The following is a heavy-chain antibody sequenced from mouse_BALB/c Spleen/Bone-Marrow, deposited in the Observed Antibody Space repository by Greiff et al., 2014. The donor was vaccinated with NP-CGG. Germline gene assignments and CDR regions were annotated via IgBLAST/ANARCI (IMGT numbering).Heavy chain of an antibody. CDR3: ARGNWDFAY. V-gene: IGHV1S29*02. D-gene: IGHD4-1*01. CDR2: IYPYSGGT. CDR1: GYTFTDYN. J-gene: IGHJ3*01. Sequence: EVKLMESGPELVRPGASVKISCKASGYTFTDYNIYWVKQSHGKSLEWIGYIYPYSGGTGYNQKFKSKATLTVDNSSTTAYMELRSLTSEDSAVYYCARGNWDFAYWGQGTLVTVS.